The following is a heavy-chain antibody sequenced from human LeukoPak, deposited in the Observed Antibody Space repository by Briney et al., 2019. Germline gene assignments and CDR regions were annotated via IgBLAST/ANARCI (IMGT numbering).Heavy chain of an antibody. CDR1: GGSISSGGYY. CDR3: ARDPRYGLGNDY. J-gene: IGHJ4*02. D-gene: IGHD3/OR15-3a*01. Sequence: PSETLSLTCTVSGGSISSGGYYWSWIRQHPGKGLEWIGYIYYSGSTYYNPSLKSRVTISVDTSKNQFSLRLSSVTAADTAVYYCARDPRYGLGNDYWGQGTLVTVSS. V-gene: IGHV4-31*03. CDR2: IYYSGST.